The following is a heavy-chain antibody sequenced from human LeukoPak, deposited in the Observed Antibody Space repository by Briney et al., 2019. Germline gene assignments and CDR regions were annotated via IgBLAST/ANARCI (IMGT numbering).Heavy chain of an antibody. CDR2: VYYSGAT. V-gene: IGHV4-39*01. CDR1: GGSIISSTYF. J-gene: IGHJ4*02. CDR3: ASLTYRARDY. Sequence: PSETLSLTCIVSGGSIISSTYFWGWIRQPPGKGLEWIGSVYYSGATYYNPSLKSRVTISADTSKNQFSLKLTSVTAADTAVYYCASLTYRARDYWGQGTLVTVSS. D-gene: IGHD3-16*02.